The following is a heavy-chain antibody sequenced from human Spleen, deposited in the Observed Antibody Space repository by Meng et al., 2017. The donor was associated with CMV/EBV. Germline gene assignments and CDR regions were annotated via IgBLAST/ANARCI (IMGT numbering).Heavy chain of an antibody. V-gene: IGHV1-18*01. Sequence: SCKASGYTFSNYGISWVRQAPGQGLEWMGWISGYNGETNLAQKFQGRVTMTTDTSTTTAYMELRSLRSDDTAVYYCARGDTGTTFDYWGQGTLVTVSS. CDR2: ISGYNGET. CDR1: GYTFSNYG. D-gene: IGHD1-1*01. J-gene: IGHJ4*02. CDR3: ARGDTGTTFDY.